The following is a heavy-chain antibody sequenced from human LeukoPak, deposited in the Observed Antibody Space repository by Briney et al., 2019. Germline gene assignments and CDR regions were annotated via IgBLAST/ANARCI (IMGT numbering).Heavy chain of an antibody. J-gene: IGHJ4*02. CDR1: GGSVSSSSYY. D-gene: IGHD3-16*02. CDR2: VYYDGSS. V-gene: IGHV4-39*01. Sequence: SKTLSLTCTLSGGSVSSSSYYWGWIRPPPGKGLEWIGSVYYDGSSYYKSSLKSRVTIFIDTSESQFSLKLTSVIAADTAVYYCARWDSYHFDYWGQGILVTVSS. CDR3: ARWDSYHFDY.